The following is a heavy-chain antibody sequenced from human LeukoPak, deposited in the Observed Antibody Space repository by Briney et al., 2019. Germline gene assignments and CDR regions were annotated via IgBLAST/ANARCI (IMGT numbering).Heavy chain of an antibody. CDR1: GGSISSSSYY. V-gene: IGHV4-39*07. J-gene: IGHJ5*02. D-gene: IGHD5-24*01. Sequence: PSETLSLTCTVSGGSISSSSYYWGWIRQPPGKGLQWIGSINYSGNTYYNPSLKSRVTISVDTSKNQFSLKLSPVTAEDTAVYYCARDNSVRDEAWWFNPWGQGTLVTVSS. CDR2: INYSGNT. CDR3: ARDNSVRDEAWWFNP.